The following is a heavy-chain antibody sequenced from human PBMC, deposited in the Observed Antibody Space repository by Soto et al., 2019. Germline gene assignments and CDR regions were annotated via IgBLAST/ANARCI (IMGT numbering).Heavy chain of an antibody. CDR3: ARGQLPAATTYFDF. CDR1: GFTFSSYA. D-gene: IGHD2-15*01. CDR2: IWFDGSNK. J-gene: IGHJ4*01. V-gene: IGHV3-33*01. Sequence: GGSLRLSCAASGFTFSSYAIHWVRQAPGKGLEWVAIIWFDGSNKYYADSVKGRFSISRDNSKNTLFLQMDSLRAEDTAVYYCARGQLPAATTYFDFWGHGTLVTVSS.